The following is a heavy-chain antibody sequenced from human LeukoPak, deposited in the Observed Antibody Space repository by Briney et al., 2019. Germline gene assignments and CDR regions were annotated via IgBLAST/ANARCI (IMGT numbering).Heavy chain of an antibody. Sequence: GGSLRLSCAASGFTFRSYWMSWVRRAPGKGLEWVANIKEDGSEKYYVDSVKGRFTISRDNAKNSLYLQMDSLRADDTAVYYCAGERDMATIWEICEYWGQGALVTVSS. V-gene: IGHV3-7*01. CDR3: AGERDMATIWEICEY. CDR1: GFTFRSYW. CDR2: IKEDGSEK. D-gene: IGHD5-24*01. J-gene: IGHJ4*02.